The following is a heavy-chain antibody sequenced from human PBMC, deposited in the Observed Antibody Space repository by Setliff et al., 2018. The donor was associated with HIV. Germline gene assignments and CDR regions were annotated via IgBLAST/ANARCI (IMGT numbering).Heavy chain of an antibody. V-gene: IGHV4-34*01. CDR3: VRGRRDFSSSFSPNFDS. CDR1: GGSFSGYS. Sequence: LSLTCAVYGGSFSGYSWNWIRQSPGKGLEWIAKIDQSGSTDFNPSLSSRVSLSRDTSKNQFSLTLSSVTAADTAVYYYVRGRRDFSSSFSPNFDSWGQGTLVTVSS. CDR2: IDQSGST. J-gene: IGHJ4*02. D-gene: IGHD6-6*01.